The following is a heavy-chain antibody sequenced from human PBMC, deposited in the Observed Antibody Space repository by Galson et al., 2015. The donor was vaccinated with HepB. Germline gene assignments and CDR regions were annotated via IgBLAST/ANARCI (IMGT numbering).Heavy chain of an antibody. CDR3: AKVGYSSSWWGTYYFDY. V-gene: IGHV3-30*18. CDR2: ISYDGSNK. CDR1: GFTFSSYG. J-gene: IGHJ4*02. D-gene: IGHD6-13*01. Sequence: SLRLSCAASGFTFSSYGMHWVRQAPGKGLEWVAIISYDGSNKYYADSVKGRFTVSRDNSKNTLYLQMSSLRAEDTAVYYCAKVGYSSSWWGTYYFDYWGQGTLVTVSS.